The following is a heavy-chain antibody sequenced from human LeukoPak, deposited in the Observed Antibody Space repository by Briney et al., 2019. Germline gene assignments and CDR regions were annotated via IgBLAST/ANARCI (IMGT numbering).Heavy chain of an antibody. J-gene: IGHJ4*02. V-gene: IGHV4-59*01. CDR2: TYYSGST. D-gene: IGHD6-13*01. CDR3: ARGISSPFPFDY. CDR1: GGSISSYY. Sequence: SETLSLTCTVSGGSISSYYWSWIRQPPGKGLEWIGYTYYSGSTNYNPSLRSRVTISVDTSKNQFSLKLSSVTAADTAVYYCARGISSPFPFDYWGQGTLVTVSS.